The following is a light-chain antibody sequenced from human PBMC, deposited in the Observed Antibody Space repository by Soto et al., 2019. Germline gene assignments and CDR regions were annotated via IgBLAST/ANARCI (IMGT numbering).Light chain of an antibody. V-gene: IGKV1-33*01. CDR3: HQYVYLPYT. CDR1: QDLTNF. CDR2: DTT. Sequence: DIQMTQSPTSLAASVGDRVTITCQARQDLTNFLNWYQQKPGEAPKLLIYDTTTLEEGVPSRFSRGGSGTDFTFTITGLQTEGAAIDYCHQYVYLPYTFGQGPKLEIK. J-gene: IGKJ2*01.